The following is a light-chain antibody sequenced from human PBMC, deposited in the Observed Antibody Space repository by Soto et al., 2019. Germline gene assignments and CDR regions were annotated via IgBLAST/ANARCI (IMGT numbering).Light chain of an antibody. CDR2: GAS. V-gene: IGKV3-15*01. CDR3: QQYNNWPRT. J-gene: IGKJ1*01. CDR1: QSVSSN. Sequence: EIVMTQSPATLSVSPGERATLSCRASQSVSSNLAWYQQKPGQAPRLLIYGASTRATGIPARFSGSGSGTGFTLTIRSLQSEDFAVYYCQQYNNWPRTFGQGTKVEIK.